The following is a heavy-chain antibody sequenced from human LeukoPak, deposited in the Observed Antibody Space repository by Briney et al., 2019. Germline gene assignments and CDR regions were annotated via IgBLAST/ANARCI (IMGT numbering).Heavy chain of an antibody. CDR2: ISYDGSNK. J-gene: IGHJ4*02. CDR1: GFTFSSYA. CDR3: AKVAKYYYGSETYYFFEQ. D-gene: IGHD3-10*01. V-gene: IGHV3-30*04. Sequence: GGSLRLSCAASGFTFSSYAMHWVRQAPGKGLEWVAVISYDGSNKYYADSVKGRFTISRDNSKNTLYLQMSSLRVEDTAVYYCAKVAKYYYGSETYYFFEQWGQGTPVTASS.